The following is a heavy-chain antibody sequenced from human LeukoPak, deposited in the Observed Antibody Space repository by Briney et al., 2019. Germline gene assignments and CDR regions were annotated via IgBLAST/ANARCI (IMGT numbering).Heavy chain of an antibody. CDR2: IGTAGDT. V-gene: IGHV3-13*01. J-gene: IGHJ6*02. Sequence: GGSLRLSCAASGFTFSSYDMHWVRQATGKGLEWVSAIGTAGDTYYPGSVKGRFTISRENAKNSLYLQMNSLRAEDTAVYYCARGPYYDILTGYFARGHYYGMDVWGQGTTVTVSS. CDR1: GFTFSSYD. D-gene: IGHD3-9*01. CDR3: ARGPYYDILTGYFARGHYYGMDV.